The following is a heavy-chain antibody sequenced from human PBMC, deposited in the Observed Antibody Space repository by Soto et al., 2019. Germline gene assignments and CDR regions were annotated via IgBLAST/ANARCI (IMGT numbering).Heavy chain of an antibody. CDR1: GDSVSSNSAA. J-gene: IGHJ6*02. Sequence: SQTLSLTCVISGDSVSSNSAAWNWIRQSPSRGLEWLGRTYYRSKWYNDYAVSVKSRITINPDTSKNQFSLQLNSVTPEDTAVYYCARVYYGSGSYYNAFRTLGYGMDVWGQGTTVTVSS. D-gene: IGHD3-10*01. CDR2: TYYRSKWYN. V-gene: IGHV6-1*01. CDR3: ARVYYGSGSYYNAFRTLGYGMDV.